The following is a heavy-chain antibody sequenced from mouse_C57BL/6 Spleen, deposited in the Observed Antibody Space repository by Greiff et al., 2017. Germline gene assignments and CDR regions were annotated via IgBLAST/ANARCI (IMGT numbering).Heavy chain of an antibody. Sequence: VQLQQSGPELVKPGASVKISCKASGYAFSSSWMNSVKQRPGKGLEWIGRIYPGDGDTNYNGKFKGKATLTADKSSSTAYMQLSSLTSEDSAVYFCAHSWYFDVWGTGTTVTVSS. J-gene: IGHJ1*03. CDR3: AHSWYFDV. D-gene: IGHD3-1*01. V-gene: IGHV1-82*01. CDR1: GYAFSSSW. CDR2: IYPGDGDT.